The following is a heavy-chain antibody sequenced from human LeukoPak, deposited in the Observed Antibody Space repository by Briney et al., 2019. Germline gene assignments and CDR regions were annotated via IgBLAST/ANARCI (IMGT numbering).Heavy chain of an antibody. CDR1: RGSFSGYY. D-gene: IGHD2-2*01. Sequence: PSETLSLTCAVYRGSFSGYYWSWIRQPPGKGLEWIGEINHSGSTNYNPSLKSRVTISVDKSKNQFSLKLSSVTAADTAVYYCARVLGSSNWLHYYYGMDVWGQGTTVTVSS. CDR2: INHSGST. V-gene: IGHV4-34*01. CDR3: ARVLGSSNWLHYYYGMDV. J-gene: IGHJ6*02.